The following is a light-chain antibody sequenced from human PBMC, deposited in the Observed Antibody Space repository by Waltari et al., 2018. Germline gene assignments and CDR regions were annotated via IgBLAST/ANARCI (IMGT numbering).Light chain of an antibody. V-gene: IGKV3-11*01. Sequence: EVALTQSPATLSSSAGERATLSCRASQHVSVYLAWYQQKPGQAPRLLIYGASDRATGIPARFSGSGSETEFTLTISSLESEDFAVYYCQQRTNRPPFTFGPGTRVDMK. CDR2: GAS. J-gene: IGKJ1*01. CDR3: QQRTNRPPFT. CDR1: QHVSVY.